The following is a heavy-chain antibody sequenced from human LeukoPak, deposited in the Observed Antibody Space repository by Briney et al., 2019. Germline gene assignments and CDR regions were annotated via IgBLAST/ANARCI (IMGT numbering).Heavy chain of an antibody. V-gene: IGHV3-23*01. J-gene: IGHJ4*02. Sequence: GSLRLSCTASGITFNSYAMSWVRQAPGKGLEWVSGISSSGGNTYYADSAKGRFTVSRGNSKNTLYLQMNSLSAEDTAVYYCAQRGTVTRGFDYWGQGTLVTVSS. D-gene: IGHD4-17*01. CDR3: AQRGTVTRGFDY. CDR1: GITFNSYA. CDR2: ISSSGGNT.